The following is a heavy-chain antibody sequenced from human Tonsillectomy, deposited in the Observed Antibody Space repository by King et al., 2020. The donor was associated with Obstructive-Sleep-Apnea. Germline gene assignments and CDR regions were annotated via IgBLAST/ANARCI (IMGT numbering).Heavy chain of an antibody. V-gene: IGHV4-34*01. CDR1: GGSFSGYY. CDR3: ARGRDRYYYDSSGARAFDI. Sequence: VQLQQWGAGLLKPSEPLSLTCAVYGGSFSGYYWSWIRQPPGKGLEWIGEINHSGSTNYNPSLKSRVTISVDTSKNQFSLKLSSVTAADTAVYYCARGRDRYYYDSSGARAFDIWGQGTMVTVSS. D-gene: IGHD3-22*01. J-gene: IGHJ3*02. CDR2: INHSGST.